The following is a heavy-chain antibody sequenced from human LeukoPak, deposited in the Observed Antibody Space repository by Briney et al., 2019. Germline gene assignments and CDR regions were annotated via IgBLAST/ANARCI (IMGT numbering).Heavy chain of an antibody. CDR3: AKVGYVEDTAKVGHYFDY. D-gene: IGHD5-18*01. Sequence: GTSLRLSCATSGFTFRNYGVHWVRQAPGKGLEWVAVISNDGRNKYYADSVKGRFTISRDNSKNTLYLQMNSLRPKDTAVYYCAKVGYVEDTAKVGHYFDYWGQGTLVTVSS. J-gene: IGHJ4*02. CDR2: ISNDGRNK. CDR1: GFTFRNYG. V-gene: IGHV3-30*18.